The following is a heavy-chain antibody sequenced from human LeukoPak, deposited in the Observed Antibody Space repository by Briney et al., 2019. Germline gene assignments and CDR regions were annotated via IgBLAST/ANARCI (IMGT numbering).Heavy chain of an antibody. CDR3: ARGVGIPDPRYFDF. Sequence: ASVKVSCKTSGYSFTDYYIHWVRQAPGQGLEWMGRINPETGGTQYAPDFQGGVTMTRDTSVTPAYMELSSLRSDDTALYYCARGVGIPDPRYFDFWGQGSLVTVSS. J-gene: IGHJ4*02. CDR2: INPETGGT. CDR1: GYSFTDYY. V-gene: IGHV1-2*06.